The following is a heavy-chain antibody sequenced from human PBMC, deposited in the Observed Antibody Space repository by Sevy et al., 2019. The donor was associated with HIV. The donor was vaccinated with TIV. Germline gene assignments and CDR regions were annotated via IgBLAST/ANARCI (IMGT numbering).Heavy chain of an antibody. V-gene: IGHV3-21*01. CDR1: GFTFSRYS. Sequence: GGSLRLSCAGSGFTFSRYSMNWVRQAPGKGLEWVSYISSSSYIYYADSVKGRFTISRDNAKNSLHLQMNSLRAEDTAVYYCARQGQWRENLPFDYWGQGILVTVSS. CDR2: ISSSSYI. CDR3: ARQGQWRENLPFDY. J-gene: IGHJ4*02. D-gene: IGHD6-19*01.